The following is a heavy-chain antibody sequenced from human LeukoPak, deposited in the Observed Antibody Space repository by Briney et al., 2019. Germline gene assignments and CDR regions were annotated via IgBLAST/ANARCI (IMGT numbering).Heavy chain of an antibody. Sequence: KPSETLSLTCTVSGGSIRSYYWNWIRQAPGKGLEWVGFISYSGYTSYSPSLKSRVALSVDTAKSQFSLRLNSMTAADTAIYYCAKGRNDNGGMFFDAWAQGNLVTVSS. J-gene: IGHJ4*02. CDR3: AKGRNDNGGMFFDA. CDR1: GGSIRSYY. CDR2: ISYSGYT. V-gene: IGHV4-59*01. D-gene: IGHD4-23*01.